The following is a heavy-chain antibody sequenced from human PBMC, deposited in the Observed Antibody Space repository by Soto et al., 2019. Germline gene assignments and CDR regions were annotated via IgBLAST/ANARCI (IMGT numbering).Heavy chain of an antibody. CDR3: ASVAAALFDY. D-gene: IGHD6-13*01. J-gene: IGHJ4*02. CDR2: IYYSGST. V-gene: IGHV4-39*01. Sequence: SETLSLTCTVSGGSISSSSYYWGWIRQPPGKGLEWIGSIYYSGSTYYNPSLKSRVTISVDTSKNQFSLKLSSVTAADTAVYYCASVAAALFDYWGQGTLVTVSS. CDR1: GGSISSSSYY.